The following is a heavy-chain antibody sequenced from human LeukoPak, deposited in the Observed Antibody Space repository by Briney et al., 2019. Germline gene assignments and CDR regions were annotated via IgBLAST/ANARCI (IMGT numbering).Heavy chain of an antibody. CDR1: GGSISSYY. Sequence: PSETLSLTCTVSGGSISSYYWSWIRQPPGKGLEWIGYIYYSGSTNYNPSLKSRVTISVDTSKNQFSLKLSSVTAADTAVYYCARGAVADYYAFDIWGQGTMVTVSS. D-gene: IGHD6-19*01. CDR2: IYYSGST. J-gene: IGHJ3*02. V-gene: IGHV4-59*08. CDR3: ARGAVADYYAFDI.